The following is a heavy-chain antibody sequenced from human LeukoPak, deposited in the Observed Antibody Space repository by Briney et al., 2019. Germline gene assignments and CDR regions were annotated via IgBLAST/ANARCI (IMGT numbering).Heavy chain of an antibody. D-gene: IGHD1-26*01. CDR3: ASIRGTLGY. V-gene: IGHV3-72*01. CDR2: IKNKANSYIT. CDR1: GFTFSDHF. Sequence: PGGSLRLSCVASGFTFSDHFMDWVRQAPGKGLEWVGRIKNKANSYITQYAASMEGRFTISRDDSKNSLYLQMSSLKTEDTAMYYCASIRGTLGYWGQGTVVTVSS. J-gene: IGHJ4*02.